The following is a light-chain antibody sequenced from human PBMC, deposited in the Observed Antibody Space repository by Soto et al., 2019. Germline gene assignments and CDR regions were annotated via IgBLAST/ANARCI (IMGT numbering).Light chain of an antibody. CDR3: GTWDSSLTAGV. J-gene: IGLJ1*01. Sequence: QSVLTQPPSVSAAPGQKVTISCSGRSSNIGSHYVSWYQQFPGTAPKLLIYDNNQRPSGIPDRFSASKSGTSATLGITGLQPGDEADYYCGTWDSSLTAGVFGTGTKVTV. V-gene: IGLV1-51*01. CDR2: DNN. CDR1: SSNIGSHY.